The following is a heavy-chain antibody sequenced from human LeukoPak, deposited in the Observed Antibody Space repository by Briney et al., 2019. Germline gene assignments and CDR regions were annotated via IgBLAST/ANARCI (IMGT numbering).Heavy chain of an antibody. J-gene: IGHJ6*03. D-gene: IGHD3-10*01. Sequence: ASVKVSCKASGYTFTDYFIHWVRQAPGQGLEWMGWINPNSGGTNYAQNFQGRVTVTRDTSISTAYMELSSLRSDDTAVYHCARGGGMDVWGKGTTVTVSS. V-gene: IGHV1-2*02. CDR2: INPNSGGT. CDR1: GYTFTDYF. CDR3: ARGGGMDV.